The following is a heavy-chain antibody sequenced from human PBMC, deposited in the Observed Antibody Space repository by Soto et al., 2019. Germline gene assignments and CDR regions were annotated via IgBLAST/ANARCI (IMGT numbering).Heavy chain of an antibody. CDR1: GGSFSGYY. CDR3: ARGLVWYSSSSTRNYYYYGMDV. CDR2: INHSGST. V-gene: IGHV4-34*01. D-gene: IGHD6-6*01. Sequence: PSETLSLTCAVYGGSFSGYYWSWIRQPPGEGLEWIGEINHSGSTKYNPSLKSRVTISVDTSKNQFSLKLSSVTAADTAVYYCARGLVWYSSSSTRNYYYYGMDVWGQGTTVTVSS. J-gene: IGHJ6*02.